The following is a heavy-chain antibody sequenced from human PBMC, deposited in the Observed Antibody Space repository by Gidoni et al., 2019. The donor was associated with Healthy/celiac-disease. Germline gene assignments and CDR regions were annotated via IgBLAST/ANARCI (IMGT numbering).Heavy chain of an antibody. V-gene: IGHV3-23*01. CDR1: GFTFRSYA. CDR3: AASSGWYSDARFDY. CDR2: ISGSGGST. J-gene: IGHJ4*02. Sequence: EVQLLESGGGLVQPGGSLRLSCAASGFTFRSYAMSWVRQAPGKGREWVSAISGSGGSTYYADSVKGRFTISRDNSKKTLYLQMNSLRAEDTAVYYCAASSGWYSDARFDYWGQGTLVTVSS. D-gene: IGHD6-19*01.